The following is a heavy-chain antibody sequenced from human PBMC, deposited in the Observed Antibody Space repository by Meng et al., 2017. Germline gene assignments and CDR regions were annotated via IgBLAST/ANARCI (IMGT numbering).Heavy chain of an antibody. CDR1: GFSLSTSGMC. V-gene: IGHV2-70*20. J-gene: IGHJ6*02. CDR2: IDWDDDK. CDR3: ARIPYYYGSGSYYRYYYYGMDV. Sequence: SGPTLAKPTQTLTLTCTFSGFSLSTSGMCVSWVRQPPGKALEWLALIDWDDDKYYSTSLKTRLTISKDTSKNQVVLTMTNMDPVDTATYYCARIPYYYGSGSYYRYYYYGMDVWGQGTTVTVSS. D-gene: IGHD3-10*01.